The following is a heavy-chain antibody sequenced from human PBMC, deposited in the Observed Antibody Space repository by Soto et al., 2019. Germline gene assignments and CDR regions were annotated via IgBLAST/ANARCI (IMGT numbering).Heavy chain of an antibody. D-gene: IGHD2-21*02. CDR2: INHSGST. CDR3: GRQEISICDL. Sequence: SETLSLTCAFYGGSFSGYYWRWIRQPPGKGLEWIGEINHSGSTNYNPSLTSRVTISVDTSKNQFSLKRSSVTAADTAVEYCGRQEISICDLGGQATMGT. J-gene: IGHJ3*01. CDR1: GGSFSGYY. V-gene: IGHV4-34*01.